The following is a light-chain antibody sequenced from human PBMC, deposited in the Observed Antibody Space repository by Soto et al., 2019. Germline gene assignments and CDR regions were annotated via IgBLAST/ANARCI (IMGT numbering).Light chain of an antibody. CDR1: QSVSSSY. Sequence: PGTLSLSPGERATLSCRASQSVSSSYLAWYQQKPGQAPRLLIYGASTRATGIADRFSGSGSGTDFTLSISRLEPEDFAVYYCHQYGSSPQTFGQGTKVDIK. V-gene: IGKV3-20*01. CDR3: HQYGSSPQT. J-gene: IGKJ1*01. CDR2: GAS.